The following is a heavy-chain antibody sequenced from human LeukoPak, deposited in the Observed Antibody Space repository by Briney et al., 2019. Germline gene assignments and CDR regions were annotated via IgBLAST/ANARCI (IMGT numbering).Heavy chain of an antibody. CDR1: GFTFSSYA. Sequence: PGGSLRLSCAASGFTFSSYAMSWVRQAPGKGLEWVSAISNSGVTTYYADSVKGRFTISRDNSKNTLYLQMNSLRAEDTAVYYCAKEHDSSGRPFDYWGQGTLVTVSS. CDR2: ISNSGVTT. J-gene: IGHJ4*02. CDR3: AKEHDSSGRPFDY. V-gene: IGHV3-23*01. D-gene: IGHD3-22*01.